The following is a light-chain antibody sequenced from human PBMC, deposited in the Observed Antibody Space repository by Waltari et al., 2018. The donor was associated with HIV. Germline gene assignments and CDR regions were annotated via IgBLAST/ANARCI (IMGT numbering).Light chain of an antibody. J-gene: IGLJ2*01. CDR1: NVGGKL. CDR2: DDS. CDR3: QVWVDSRDVAVI. V-gene: IGLV3-21*04. Sequence: SYALTQPPSVSVAPGKTARITCGGDNVGGKLGHLYQQKPGQAPVLVICDDSDRPSGIPERFSGSNSGNTATLTISRVEGGDEADYYCQVWVDSRDVAVIFGGGTKLTVL.